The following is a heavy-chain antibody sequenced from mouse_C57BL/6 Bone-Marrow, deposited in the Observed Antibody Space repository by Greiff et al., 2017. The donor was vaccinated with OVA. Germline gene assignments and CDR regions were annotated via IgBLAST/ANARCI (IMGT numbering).Heavy chain of an antibody. Sequence: QVQLKQPGAELVMPGASVKLSCKASGYTFTSYWMHWVKQRPGQGLEWIGEIDPSDSYTNYNQKFKGKSTLTVDKSSSTAYMQLSSLTSEDSAVYYCAREDYSNHGGFAYWGQGTLVTVSA. J-gene: IGHJ3*01. D-gene: IGHD2-5*01. CDR3: AREDYSNHGGFAY. CDR1: GYTFTSYW. CDR2: IDPSDSYT. V-gene: IGHV1-69*01.